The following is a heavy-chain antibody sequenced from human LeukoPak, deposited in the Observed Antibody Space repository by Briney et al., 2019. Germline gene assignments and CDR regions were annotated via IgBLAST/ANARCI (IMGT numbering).Heavy chain of an antibody. Sequence: PGGSLRLSCAASGFTFSSYWMSWVRQAPGKGLEWVANIKQDGSEKYYVDSVKGRFTISRDNSKNTLYLQMNSLRAEDTAVYYCARDHPTYYDFWSGYFTWGQGTLVTVSS. CDR3: ARDHPTYYDFWSGYFT. J-gene: IGHJ5*02. V-gene: IGHV3-7*01. D-gene: IGHD3-3*01. CDR2: IKQDGSEK. CDR1: GFTFSSYW.